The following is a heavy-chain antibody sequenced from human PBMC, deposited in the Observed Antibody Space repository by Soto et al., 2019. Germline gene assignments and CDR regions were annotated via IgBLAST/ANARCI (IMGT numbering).Heavy chain of an antibody. CDR1: GGSISSGGYY. CDR3: ARGSGTAMDGGEEDYGMDV. J-gene: IGHJ6*02. D-gene: IGHD5-18*01. Sequence: QVQLQESGPGLVKPSQTLSLTCTVSGGSISSGGYYWSWIRQHPGKGLEWIGYIYYSGSTYYNPSHKRRVTISVDTSKNQFSLQLSSVTAEDTAVYYCARGSGTAMDGGEEDYGMDVWGQGTTVTVSS. CDR2: IYYSGST. V-gene: IGHV4-31*03.